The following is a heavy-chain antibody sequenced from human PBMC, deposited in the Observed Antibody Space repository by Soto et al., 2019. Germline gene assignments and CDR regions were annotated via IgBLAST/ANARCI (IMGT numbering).Heavy chain of an antibody. J-gene: IGHJ4*02. Sequence: LRLSCAASGFTFISYAMHWVRQAPGKGLEWVAVISYDGSNKYYADSVKGRFTISRDNSKNTLYLQMNSLRAEDTAVYYCASGTVDFWSGYWNYWGQGTLVTVSS. CDR2: ISYDGSNK. CDR3: ASGTVDFWSGYWNY. CDR1: GFTFISYA. D-gene: IGHD3-3*01. V-gene: IGHV3-30-3*01.